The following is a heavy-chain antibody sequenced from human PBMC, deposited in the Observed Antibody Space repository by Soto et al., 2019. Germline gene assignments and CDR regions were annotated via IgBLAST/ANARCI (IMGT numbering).Heavy chain of an antibody. J-gene: IGHJ4*02. CDR1: GFNFSRYW. Sequence: VQLVESGGGLVQPGGSLRLSCEASGFNFSRYWMNWVRQAPGKGLEWVANSRPDTDDRFHADSVRGRFSISRDNAKKSLFLQMNSLRVEDTAVYYCAREDGTFDYWGQGTLVTVSS. CDR2: SRPDTDDR. V-gene: IGHV3-7*04. D-gene: IGHD1-26*01. CDR3: AREDGTFDY.